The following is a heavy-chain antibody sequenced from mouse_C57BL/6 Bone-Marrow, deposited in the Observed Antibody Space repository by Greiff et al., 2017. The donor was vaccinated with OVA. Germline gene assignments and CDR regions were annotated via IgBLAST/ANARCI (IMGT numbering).Heavy chain of an antibody. CDR3: ARRGGYGNYVDY. Sequence: VQLQQPGAELVKPGASVKLSCKASGYTFTSYWMQWVKQRPGQGLEWIGEIDPSDSYTNYNQKFKGKATLTVDTSSSTAYMQLSSLTSEDSAVYYCARRGGYGNYVDYWGQGTTLTVSS. V-gene: IGHV1-50*01. D-gene: IGHD2-1*01. J-gene: IGHJ2*01. CDR1: GYTFTSYW. CDR2: IDPSDSYT.